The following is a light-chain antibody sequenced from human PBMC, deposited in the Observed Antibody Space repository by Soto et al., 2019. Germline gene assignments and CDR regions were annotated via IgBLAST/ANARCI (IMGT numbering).Light chain of an antibody. CDR1: QSVRSN. Sequence: EILMTQSPATLSVSPGERATLSCRASQSVRSNLAWYKQQPRQAPRLLIYGASTRATGIPARLSGSGSGTEFTLTISRMQPEDSAVYYCQQYGSSGTFGQGTQVDIK. V-gene: IGKV3-15*01. CDR2: GAS. CDR3: QQYGSSGT. J-gene: IGKJ1*01.